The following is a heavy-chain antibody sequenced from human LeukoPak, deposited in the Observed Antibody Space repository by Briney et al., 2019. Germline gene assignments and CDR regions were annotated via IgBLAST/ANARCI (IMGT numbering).Heavy chain of an antibody. D-gene: IGHD3-22*01. Sequence: SETLSLTCTVSGGSIGSSNYYWDWIRQPPGKGLEWIGTVSYSGSTNYNPSLKSRVTISVDTSKNQFSLKLSSVTAADTAVYYCASLTTAEAFDIWGQGTMVTVSS. CDR2: VSYSGST. J-gene: IGHJ3*02. CDR3: ASLTTAEAFDI. CDR1: GGSIGSSNYY. V-gene: IGHV4-39*07.